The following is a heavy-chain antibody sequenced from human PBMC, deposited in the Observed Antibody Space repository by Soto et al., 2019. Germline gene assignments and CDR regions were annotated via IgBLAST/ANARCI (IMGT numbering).Heavy chain of an antibody. J-gene: IGHJ4*02. D-gene: IGHD3-22*01. CDR1: GGSISSYY. Sequence: PSETLSLTCTVSGGSISSYYWSWVRQAPGKGLEWVANIKQDGNERYYVDSVKGRFTISRDNAKNSLYLQMNSLRAEDTAVYYCARPTYYYDSSGPPAYWGQGTLVTVSS. V-gene: IGHV3-7*01. CDR3: ARPTYYYDSSGPPAY. CDR2: IKQDGNER.